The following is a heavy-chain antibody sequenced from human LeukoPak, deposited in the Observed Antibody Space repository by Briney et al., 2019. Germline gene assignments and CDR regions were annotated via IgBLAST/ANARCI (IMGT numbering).Heavy chain of an antibody. D-gene: IGHD3-10*01. Sequence: GGSLRLSCAASGFTFSSYGMHWVRQAPGKGLEWVAVISYDGNNKYYADSVKGRFTISRDNSKNTLYLQMNSLRAEDTAVYYCAKDSYYYGSGRYNWFDPWGQGTLVTVSS. CDR3: AKDSYYYGSGRYNWFDP. V-gene: IGHV3-30*18. CDR1: GFTFSSYG. CDR2: ISYDGNNK. J-gene: IGHJ5*02.